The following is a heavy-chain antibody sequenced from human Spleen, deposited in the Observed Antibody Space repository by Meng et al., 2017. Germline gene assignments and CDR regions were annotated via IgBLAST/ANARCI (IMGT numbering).Heavy chain of an antibody. CDR2: ISYDGSIE. CDR3: ARDDYGDYVGAFDI. Sequence: GESLKISCAASGFTFSSYAIHWVRQAPGKGLEWVALISYDGSIEYYADSVKGRFTISRDNSKNTLYLQMNSLRAEDTAVYYCARDDYGDYVGAFDIWGQGTMVTVSS. CDR1: GFTFSSYA. V-gene: IGHV3-30*04. D-gene: IGHD4-17*01. J-gene: IGHJ3*02.